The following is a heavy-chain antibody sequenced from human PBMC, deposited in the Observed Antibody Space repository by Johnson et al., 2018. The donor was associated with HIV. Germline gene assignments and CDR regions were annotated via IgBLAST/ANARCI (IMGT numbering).Heavy chain of an antibody. D-gene: IGHD1-14*01. Sequence: QMLLVESGGALVQRGGSLILSCAASGFMFNNYAMGWVRQAPGKGLEWVAVISYDGSNKYYADSVRGLTISRDNSKNTLYLQLSSLRSEDTAVYYCARDSGVTGNDAFDIWGQGTMVTVSS. CDR3: ARDSGVTGNDAFDI. CDR1: GFMFNNYA. CDR2: ISYDGSNK. V-gene: IGHV3-30*03. J-gene: IGHJ3*02.